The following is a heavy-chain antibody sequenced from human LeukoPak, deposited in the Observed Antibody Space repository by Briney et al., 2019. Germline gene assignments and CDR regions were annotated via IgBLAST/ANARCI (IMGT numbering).Heavy chain of an antibody. CDR3: ARGPGEVSIAAAGTIDY. V-gene: IGHV3-21*01. Sequence: GGSLRLSCAASGFTFSSYSMNWVRQAPGKGLEWVSSISSSSSYIYYADSVKGRFTISRDNAKNSLYLQMNSLRAEDTAVYYCARGPGEVSIAAAGTIDYWGQGTLVTVSS. CDR2: ISSSSSYI. D-gene: IGHD6-13*01. J-gene: IGHJ4*02. CDR1: GFTFSSYS.